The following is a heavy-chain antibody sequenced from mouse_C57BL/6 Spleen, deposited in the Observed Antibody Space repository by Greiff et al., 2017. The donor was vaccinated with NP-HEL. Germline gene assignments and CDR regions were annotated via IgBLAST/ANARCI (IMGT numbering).Heavy chain of an antibody. J-gene: IGHJ4*01. Sequence: QVQLQQPGAELVRPGTSVKLSCKASGYTFTSYWMHWVKQRPGQGLEWIGVIDPSDSYTNYNQKFKGKATLTVDTSSSTAYMQLSSLTSEDSAVYYCARLAVEYYAMDYWGQGTSVTVSS. CDR3: ARLAVEYYAMDY. CDR1: GYTFTSYW. V-gene: IGHV1-59*01. CDR2: IDPSDSYT.